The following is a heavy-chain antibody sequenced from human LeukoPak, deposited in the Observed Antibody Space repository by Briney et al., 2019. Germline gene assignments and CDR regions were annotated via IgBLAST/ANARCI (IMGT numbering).Heavy chain of an antibody. CDR2: INPSGGST. J-gene: IGHJ3*02. D-gene: IGHD4-17*01. CDR1: GYTFTSCY. V-gene: IGHV1-46*01. Sequence: ASVKVSCKASGYTFTSCYMHWVRQAPGQGLEWMGIINPSGGSTSYAQKFQGRVTMTRDTSTSTVYMELSSLRSEDTAVYYCARVSRATVTTKATSYAFDIWGQGTMVTVSS. CDR3: ARVSRATVTTKATSYAFDI.